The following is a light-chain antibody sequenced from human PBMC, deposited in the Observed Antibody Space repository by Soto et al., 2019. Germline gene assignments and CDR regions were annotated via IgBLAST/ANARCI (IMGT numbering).Light chain of an antibody. Sequence: VMLTQSPATLSLSPGERATLSCRASQSVSSFLAWYQHRPGQAPRLLIYDASNRATGTPARFSGSGSGTDFTLTISSLEPEDFALYYCQQRSNWPWTFGQGTKVDI. J-gene: IGKJ1*01. V-gene: IGKV3-11*01. CDR2: DAS. CDR3: QQRSNWPWT. CDR1: QSVSSF.